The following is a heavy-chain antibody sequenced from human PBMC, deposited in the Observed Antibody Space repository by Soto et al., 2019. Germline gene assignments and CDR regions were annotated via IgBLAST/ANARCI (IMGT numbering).Heavy chain of an antibody. CDR1: GFTLTSFG. CDR3: AKRGDTTSWYWFDP. CDR2: ISASGTSM. Sequence: EVQLLDSGGGLVQPGESLRLSCAASGFTLTSFGMSWVRQAPGKGLEWVSSISASGTSMYYAKSVEGRFTISRDTSKNTLYLQMNSLRAEDTAVYYCAKRGDTTSWYWFDPWGQGTLVTVSS. D-gene: IGHD6-13*01. J-gene: IGHJ5*02. V-gene: IGHV3-23*01.